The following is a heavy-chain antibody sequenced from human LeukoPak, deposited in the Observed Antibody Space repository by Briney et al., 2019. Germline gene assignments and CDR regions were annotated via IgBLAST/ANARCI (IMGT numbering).Heavy chain of an antibody. D-gene: IGHD4-11*01. V-gene: IGHV3-7*03. J-gene: IGHJ3*02. CDR2: IKQDGSEK. CDR1: GFTFSSYW. Sequence: GGSLRLSCAASGFTFSSYWMSWVRQAPGKGLEWVANIKQDGSEKYYVDSVKGRFTISRDNAKNSLYLQMNSLRAEDTAVYYCARDDSNWGRWAFDIWGQGTMVTVSS. CDR3: ARDDSNWGRWAFDI.